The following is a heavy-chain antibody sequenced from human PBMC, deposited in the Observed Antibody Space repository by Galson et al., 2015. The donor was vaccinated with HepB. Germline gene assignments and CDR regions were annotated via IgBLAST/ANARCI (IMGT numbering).Heavy chain of an antibody. J-gene: IGHJ3*02. CDR1: GYTFTSYY. D-gene: IGHD3-10*01. CDR2: INPSGGST. CDR3: ARGFMVQGVITYHDAFDI. V-gene: IGHV1-46*01. Sequence: SVKVSCKASGYTFTSYYMHWVRQAPGQGLEWMGIINPSGGSTSYAQKFQGRVTMTRDTSTSTVYMELSSLRSEDTAVYYCARGFMVQGVITYHDAFDIWGQGTMVTVSS.